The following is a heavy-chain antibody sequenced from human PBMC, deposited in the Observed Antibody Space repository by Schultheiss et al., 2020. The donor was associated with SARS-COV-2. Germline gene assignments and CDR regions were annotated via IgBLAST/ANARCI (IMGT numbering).Heavy chain of an antibody. D-gene: IGHD1-7*01. CDR1: GLTVSRSY. V-gene: IGHV3-53*01. Sequence: GGSLRLSCAASGLTVSRSYMSWVRQAPGKGLEWVSVIHNDGSTYYADSVKGRFTISRDNSKNTLYLQMNSLRAEDTAVYYCAKEKLNYFDYWGQGTLVTVSS. CDR2: IHNDGST. J-gene: IGHJ4*02. CDR3: AKEKLNYFDY.